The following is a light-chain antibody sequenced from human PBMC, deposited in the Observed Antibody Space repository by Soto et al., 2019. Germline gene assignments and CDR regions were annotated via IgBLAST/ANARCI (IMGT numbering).Light chain of an antibody. CDR1: QSVSSSY. CDR3: QQYGSSAIT. Sequence: IVLTHSPGTLSLSPGEIATLSCRASQSVSSSYLAWYQQKPGQAPRLLIYGASSRATGIPDRFSGSGSGTDFTVTISRLEPEAFAVYYCQQYGSSAITFGQGTRLEI. CDR2: GAS. J-gene: IGKJ5*01. V-gene: IGKV3-20*01.